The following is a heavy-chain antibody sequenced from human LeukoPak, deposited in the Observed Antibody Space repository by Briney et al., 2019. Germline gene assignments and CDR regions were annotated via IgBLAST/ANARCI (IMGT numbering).Heavy chain of an antibody. J-gene: IGHJ4*02. CDR2: ISGRGDNT. CDR1: GFTVSSYA. V-gene: IGHV3-23*01. Sequence: GKYLRLYCAASGFTVSSYAMGWLGPAPGKGLEWVLGISGRGDNTSYADSVKGRFTISRHNAENSLYLQMNSLRAEDTAVYYCARDVYYGSGSYFFDYWGQGTLVTVSS. D-gene: IGHD3-10*01. CDR3: ARDVYYGSGSYFFDY.